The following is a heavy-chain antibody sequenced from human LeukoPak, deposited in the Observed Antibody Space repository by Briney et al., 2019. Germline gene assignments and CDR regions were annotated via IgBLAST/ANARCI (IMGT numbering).Heavy chain of an antibody. CDR3: ARDRQAWQLESDAFDI. Sequence: GGSLRLSCAASGFTFSSYWMSWVRQDPGKGLEWVANIKQDGSEKYYVDSVKGRFTISRDNAKNSLYLQMNSLRAEDTALYHCARDRQAWQLESDAFDIWGQGTMVTVSS. D-gene: IGHD6-6*01. J-gene: IGHJ3*02. CDR1: GFTFSSYW. CDR2: IKQDGSEK. V-gene: IGHV3-7*03.